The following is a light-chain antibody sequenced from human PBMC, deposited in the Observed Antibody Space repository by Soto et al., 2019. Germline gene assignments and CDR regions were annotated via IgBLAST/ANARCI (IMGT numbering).Light chain of an antibody. Sequence: QSVLAQPPSASGSPGQSVTISCTGTSSDVGDYNYVSWYQQHPGKAPKLMIYEVSKRPPGVPDRFSGSKSGNTASLTVSGLQAEDEADYYCSSYAGSNIHYVFGTGTKVTVL. CDR3: SSYAGSNIHYV. CDR1: SSDVGDYNY. J-gene: IGLJ1*01. CDR2: EVS. V-gene: IGLV2-8*01.